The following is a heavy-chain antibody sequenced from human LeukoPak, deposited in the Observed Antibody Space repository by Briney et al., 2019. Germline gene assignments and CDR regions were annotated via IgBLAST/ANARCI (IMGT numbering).Heavy chain of an antibody. V-gene: IGHV3-30*18. Sequence: PGRSLRLSCAASGFTFSNYGMHWVRQAPGKGLEWVAAISYDGNNKNYADSVKGRFTISRDNSKNTLYLQMNSLRAEDTAVYYCAKGGLHYHDSNPIDHWGQGTLVTVSS. D-gene: IGHD3-22*01. J-gene: IGHJ4*02. CDR3: AKGGLHYHDSNPIDH. CDR2: ISYDGNNK. CDR1: GFTFSNYG.